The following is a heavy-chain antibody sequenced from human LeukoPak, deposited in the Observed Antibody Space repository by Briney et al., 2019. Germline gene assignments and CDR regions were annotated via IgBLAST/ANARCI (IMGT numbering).Heavy chain of an antibody. D-gene: IGHD6-13*01. V-gene: IGHV4-38-2*01. J-gene: IGHJ6*04. CDR3: ARGVSSSWYYYYYGMDV. Sequence: SETLSLTCAVSGYSISSGYYWGWIRQPPGKGLEWIGSIYHSGSTYYNPSLKSQVTISVDTSKNQFSLKLSSVTAADTAVYYCARGVSSSWYYYYYGMDVWGKGTTVTVSS. CDR2: IYHSGST. CDR1: GYSISSGYY.